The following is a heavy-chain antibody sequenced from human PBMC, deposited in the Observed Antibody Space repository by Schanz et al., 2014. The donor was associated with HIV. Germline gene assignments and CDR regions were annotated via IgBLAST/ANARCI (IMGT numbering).Heavy chain of an antibody. Sequence: VQLMESGGGLVQPGGSLRLSCAASGFTYSSYWMSWVRQAPGKGLEWVAAMWYDESHKGYADSVKGRFTISRDNSKNTLYLEINSLRAEDTAVYYCAKEGYGEGYYGMDVWGQGTTVTVSS. CDR1: GFTYSSYW. J-gene: IGHJ6*02. V-gene: IGHV3-33*06. D-gene: IGHD4-17*01. CDR3: AKEGYGEGYYGMDV. CDR2: MWYDESHK.